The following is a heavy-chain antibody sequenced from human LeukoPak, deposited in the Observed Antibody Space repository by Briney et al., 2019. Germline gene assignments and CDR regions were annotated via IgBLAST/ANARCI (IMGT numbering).Heavy chain of an antibody. V-gene: IGHV3-23*01. Sequence: GGSLRLSCEASGFTFSRYAMSWVRQAPGKGLEWVSGIDGSGGRGEKTYYADSVKGRFTISRDNAKNSLYLQMNSLRAEDTAVYYCASSPIGAAGRNDYWGQGTLVTVSS. D-gene: IGHD6-13*01. CDR1: GFTFSRYA. CDR2: IDGSGGRGEKT. CDR3: ASSPIGAAGRNDY. J-gene: IGHJ4*02.